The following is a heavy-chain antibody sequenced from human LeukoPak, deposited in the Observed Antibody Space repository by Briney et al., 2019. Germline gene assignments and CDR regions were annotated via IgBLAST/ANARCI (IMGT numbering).Heavy chain of an antibody. V-gene: IGHV3-30*18. CDR1: GFTFSSYG. D-gene: IGHD3-22*01. Sequence: GGSLRLSCAASGFTFSSYGMHWVRQAPGKGLEWVAVISYDGSNKYYADSVKGRFTISRDNSKNTLYLQMNSLRAEDTAVYYCAKSFYYYDSSGYIDYWGQGTLVTVSS. CDR2: ISYDGSNK. CDR3: AKSFYYYDSSGYIDY. J-gene: IGHJ4*02.